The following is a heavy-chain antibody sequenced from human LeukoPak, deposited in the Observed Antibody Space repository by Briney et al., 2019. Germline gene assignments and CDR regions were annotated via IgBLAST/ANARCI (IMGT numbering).Heavy chain of an antibody. CDR3: ARLIVVAPAAYNAYGMDV. CDR1: GGSFSGYY. V-gene: IGHV4-34*01. CDR2: INHSGST. Sequence: SETLSLTCAVYGGSFSGYYWSWIRQPPGKGLEWIGEINHSGSTNYNPSLKSRVTISVDTSKNQFSLKLSSVTAADTAVYYCARLIVVAPAAYNAYGMDVWGQGTTVTVSS. J-gene: IGHJ6*02. D-gene: IGHD2-2*01.